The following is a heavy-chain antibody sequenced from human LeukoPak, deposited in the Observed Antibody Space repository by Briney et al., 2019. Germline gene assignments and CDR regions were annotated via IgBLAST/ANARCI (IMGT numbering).Heavy chain of an antibody. V-gene: IGHV4-59*01. CDR2: IYYSGST. J-gene: IGHJ3*02. D-gene: IGHD3-22*01. CDR3: ARSTLYYYDSSGVRAFDI. CDR1: GGSISSYY. Sequence: SETLSLTCTVSGGSISSYYWSWIRQPPGKGLEGIGYIYYSGSTNYNPSLKSRVTISVDTSKNQFSLKLSSVTAADTAVYYCARSTLYYYDSSGVRAFDIWGQGTMVTVSS.